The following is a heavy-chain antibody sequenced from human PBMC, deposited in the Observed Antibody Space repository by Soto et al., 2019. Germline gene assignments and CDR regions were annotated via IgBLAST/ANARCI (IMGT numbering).Heavy chain of an antibody. CDR2: ISYDGSNK. CDR3: AIRPYGSSSWYGYFQH. J-gene: IGHJ1*01. D-gene: IGHD6-13*01. V-gene: IGHV3-30*03. CDR1: GFTFSTYG. Sequence: QVQLVESGGGVVQPGRSLRLSCAASGFTFSTYGMHWVRQAPGKGLEWVAVISYDGSNKDYAGSVKGRFTISRDNSKNTLYLQMNSLRAEDTSLYYCAIRPYGSSSWYGYFQHWGQGTLVTVSS.